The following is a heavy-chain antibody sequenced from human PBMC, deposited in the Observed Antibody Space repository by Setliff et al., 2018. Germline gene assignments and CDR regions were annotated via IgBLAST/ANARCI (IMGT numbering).Heavy chain of an antibody. CDR3: ARRGGTAGARAFDI. J-gene: IGHJ3*02. V-gene: IGHV3-23*01. CDR2: ITDSGRTT. CDR1: GFTFSSYA. D-gene: IGHD2-8*02. Sequence: PGGSLRLSCAASGFTFSSYAMSWVRQAPGKEPEWVSTITDSGRTTYYGPSLRGRFTISRDNSRNTLYQQMNSLRAEDAAIYYCARRGGTAGARAFDIWGQGTMVTVSS.